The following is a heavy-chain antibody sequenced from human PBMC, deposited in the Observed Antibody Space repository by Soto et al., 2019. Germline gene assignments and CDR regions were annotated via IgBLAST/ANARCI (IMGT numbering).Heavy chain of an antibody. D-gene: IGHD3-3*01. V-gene: IGHV1-58*01. Sequence: GASVKVSCKASGFTFTISAVQWVRQARGQRLEWIGWIVVGSGNTNYAQKFQERVTITRDMSTSTAYMELSSLRSEDTAVYYCAAGPPIRFLEWLSTYYYYYGMDVWGQGTTVTVSS. CDR1: GFTFTISA. CDR2: IVVGSGNT. J-gene: IGHJ6*02. CDR3: AAGPPIRFLEWLSTYYYYYGMDV.